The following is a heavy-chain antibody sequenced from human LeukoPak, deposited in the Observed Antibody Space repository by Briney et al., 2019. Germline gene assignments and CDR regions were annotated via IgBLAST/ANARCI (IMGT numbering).Heavy chain of an antibody. J-gene: IGHJ3*02. D-gene: IGHD2-2*01. CDR3: ARDGLGYCSSTSCYRPGLNAFDI. Sequence: ASVKVSCKASGYTFTGYYMHWVRQAPGQGLEWMGWINPNSGGTNYAQKFQGRVTMTRDTSISTAYMELSRLRSDDTAVYYCARDGLGYCSSTSCYRPGLNAFDIWGQGTMVTVSS. CDR1: GYTFTGYY. CDR2: INPNSGGT. V-gene: IGHV1-2*02.